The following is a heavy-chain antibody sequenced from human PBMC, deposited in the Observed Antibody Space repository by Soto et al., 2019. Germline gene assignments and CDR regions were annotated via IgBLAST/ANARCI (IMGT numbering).Heavy chain of an antibody. CDR1: GFTFSNYA. V-gene: IGHV3-30-3*01. CDR2: ISYDGSNK. D-gene: IGHD6-6*01. CDR3: ARGLEYTTSSGQEFDP. J-gene: IGHJ5*02. Sequence: GGSLRLSCAVSGFTFSNYAMHWVRQAPGKGLEWVALISYDGSNKYYADSVKGRFTISRDNSKNTLYLQMNSLRAEDTAVYYCARGLEYTTSSGQEFDPWGQGTLVTVS.